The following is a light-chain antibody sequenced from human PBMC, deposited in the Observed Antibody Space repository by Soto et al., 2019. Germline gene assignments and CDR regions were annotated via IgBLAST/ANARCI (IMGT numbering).Light chain of an antibody. CDR2: DES. CDR3: QQRSIWLLT. CDR1: QSVRSY. V-gene: IGKV3-11*01. J-gene: IGKJ5*01. Sequence: EIVLTQSPGPLSLSPGERATLSCRASQSVRSYFAWYKQKPGQDHRLLIYDESNRATGIPARFSGSGSGTDFTLTISSLEAEDCAVYYCQQRSIWLLTFCQGTRLEIK.